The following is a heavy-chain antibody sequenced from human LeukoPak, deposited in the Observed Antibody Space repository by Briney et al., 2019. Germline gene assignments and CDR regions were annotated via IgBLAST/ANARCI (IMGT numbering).Heavy chain of an antibody. J-gene: IGHJ3*02. CDR2: IYYGGST. CDR3: ARVASYSSGYDAFDI. CDR1: GGSISSYY. Sequence: PSETLSLTCTVSGGSISSYYWSWTRQPPGKGLEWIGYIYYGGSTNYNPSLKSRVTISVDTSKNQFSLKLSSVTAADTAVYYCARVASYSSGYDAFDIWGQGTMVTVSS. D-gene: IGHD6-19*01. V-gene: IGHV4-59*01.